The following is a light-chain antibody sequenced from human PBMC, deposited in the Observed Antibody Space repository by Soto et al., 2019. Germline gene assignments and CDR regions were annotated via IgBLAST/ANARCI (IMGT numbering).Light chain of an antibody. V-gene: IGLV2-18*02. CDR2: EVT. CDR3: SSYTSTSRYV. J-gene: IGLJ1*01. CDR1: SSDVGKYDR. Sequence: QSALTQPPSLSGSPGQSVTISCTGTSSDVGKYDRVSWYQQPPGTAPKLIIYEVTNRPSGVPARFSGSKSGNTASLTISGLQAEDEADYYCSSYTSTSRYVFGAGTKLTVL.